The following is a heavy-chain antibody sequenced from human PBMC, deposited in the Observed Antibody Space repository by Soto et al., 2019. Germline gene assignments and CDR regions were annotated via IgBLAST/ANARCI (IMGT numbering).Heavy chain of an antibody. V-gene: IGHV1-18*01. D-gene: IGHD3-22*01. CDR1: GYTFTSYG. CDR3: ARGLIYDSSGYYFDY. Sequence: ASVKVSCKASGYTFTSYGISWVRQAPGQGLEWMGWISAYNGNTNYAQKLQGRVTMTTDTSTSTAHMELSSLRSEDTAVYYCARGLIYDSSGYYFDYWGQGTLVTVS. CDR2: ISAYNGNT. J-gene: IGHJ4*02.